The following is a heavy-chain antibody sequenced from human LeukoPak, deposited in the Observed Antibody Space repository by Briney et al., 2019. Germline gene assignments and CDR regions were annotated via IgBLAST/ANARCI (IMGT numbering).Heavy chain of an antibody. J-gene: IGHJ6*02. V-gene: IGHV4-59*01. Sequence: SETLSLTCTVSGGSISSYYWSWIRQPPGKGLEWIGYIYTSGSTNYNPSLKSRVTISVDTSKNQFSLKLSSVTAADTAVYYCARDRRDYYDSSGYSYYYGMDVWGQGTTVTVSS. CDR3: ARDRRDYYDSSGYSYYYGMDV. CDR2: IYTSGST. CDR1: GGSISSYY. D-gene: IGHD3-22*01.